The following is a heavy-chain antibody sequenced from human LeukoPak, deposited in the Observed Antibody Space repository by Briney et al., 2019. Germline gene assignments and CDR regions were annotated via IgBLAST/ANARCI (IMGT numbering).Heavy chain of an antibody. Sequence: EASVKLSCKASGGTFSSYAISWVRQAPGQGLEWMGRIIPILGIANYAQKFQGRVTITADKSTSTAYMELSSLRSEDTAVYYCARDQGYCSGGSCYGNWFDPWGQGTLVTVSS. D-gene: IGHD2-15*01. CDR2: IIPILGIA. V-gene: IGHV1-69*04. CDR3: ARDQGYCSGGSCYGNWFDP. CDR1: GGTFSSYA. J-gene: IGHJ5*02.